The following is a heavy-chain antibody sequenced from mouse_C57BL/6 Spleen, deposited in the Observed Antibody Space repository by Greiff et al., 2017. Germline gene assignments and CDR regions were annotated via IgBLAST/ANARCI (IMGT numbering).Heavy chain of an antibody. D-gene: IGHD2-5*01. CDR2: ISYDGSN. V-gene: IGHV3-6*01. CDR1: GYSITSGYY. Sequence: ESGPGLVKPSQSLSLTCSVTGYSITSGYYWNWIRQFPGNKLEWMGYISYDGSNNYNPSLKNRITITRDTSKNQFFLKVNSVTTEDTATYYCARENSNSAMDYWGQGTSVTVSS. CDR3: ARENSNSAMDY. J-gene: IGHJ4*01.